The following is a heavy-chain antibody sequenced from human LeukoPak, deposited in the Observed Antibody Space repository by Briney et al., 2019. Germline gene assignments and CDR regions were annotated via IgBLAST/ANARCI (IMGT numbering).Heavy chain of an antibody. CDR2: IIPIFGTA. CDR1: GYTFTSYY. Sequence: ASVKVSCKASGYTFTSYYMHWVRQAPGQGLEWMGGIIPIFGTANYAQKFQGRVTITADKSTSTAYMELSSLRSEDTAVYYCAREIYDSSNYFDYWGQGTLVTVSS. CDR3: AREIYDSSNYFDY. J-gene: IGHJ4*02. V-gene: IGHV1-69*06. D-gene: IGHD3-22*01.